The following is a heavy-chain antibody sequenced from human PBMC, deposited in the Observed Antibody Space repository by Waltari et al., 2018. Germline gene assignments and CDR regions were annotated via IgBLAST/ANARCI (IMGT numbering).Heavy chain of an antibody. D-gene: IGHD6-19*01. V-gene: IGHV1-69*08. J-gene: IGHJ6*02. CDR1: GGSFSSYS. CDR2: ISTMHDMA. CDR3: ARDGIETVAGTSYYYGMDV. Sequence: QVQLVPSGAEVKKPGSSVKVSCKASGGSFSSYSFSWVRQAPGHGLEWMGRISTMHDMANYAQKYQGRVTFTADKSTSTAYMELSSLRSEDTAVYYCARDGIETVAGTSYYYGMDVWGQGTTVTVSS.